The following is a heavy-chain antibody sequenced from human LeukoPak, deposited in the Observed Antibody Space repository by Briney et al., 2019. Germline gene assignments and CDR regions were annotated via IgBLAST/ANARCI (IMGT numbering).Heavy chain of an antibody. D-gene: IGHD3-22*01. V-gene: IGHV4-61*02. CDR3: AREKPLYYYDSSGYFDY. Sequence: SETLSLTCTVSGGSISSGSHYWSWIRQPAGTGLEWIGRIYTSGSTNYNPSLKSRVTISVDTSKNQFSLKLSSVTAADTAVYYCAREKPLYYYDSSGYFDYWGQGTLVTVSS. J-gene: IGHJ4*02. CDR1: GGSISSGSHY. CDR2: IYTSGST.